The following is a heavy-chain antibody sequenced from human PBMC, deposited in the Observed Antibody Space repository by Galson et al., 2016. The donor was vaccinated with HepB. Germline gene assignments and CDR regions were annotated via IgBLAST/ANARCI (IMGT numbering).Heavy chain of an antibody. J-gene: IGHJ4*02. CDR2: ISAHNGDT. D-gene: IGHD5-24*01. CDR1: GYTFTTNG. Sequence: SVKVSCKASGYTFTTNGISWVRQAPGQGLEWVAWISAHNGDTNSAQKFQGRVTLTTDTSTRTAYMELRSLTSVDTAVYYCARDRDRSLDYWGQGTLVTVSS. CDR3: ARDRDRSLDY. V-gene: IGHV1-18*04.